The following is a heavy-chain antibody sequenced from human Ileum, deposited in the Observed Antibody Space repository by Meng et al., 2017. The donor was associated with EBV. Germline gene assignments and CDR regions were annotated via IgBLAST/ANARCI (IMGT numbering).Heavy chain of an antibody. Sequence: VNRLGSGGGLVQPGGSLCLSCAASGFNFNIYAINWVRQAPGRGLEWVSGITASGGTSYYADSVKGRFSISRDNSANTVYLQMNSLRAEDTAVYFCSNLPYTYWGQGTLVTVSS. CDR2: ITASGGTS. CDR3: SNLPYTY. CDR1: GFNFNIYA. V-gene: IGHV3-23*01. D-gene: IGHD2-2*01. J-gene: IGHJ4*02.